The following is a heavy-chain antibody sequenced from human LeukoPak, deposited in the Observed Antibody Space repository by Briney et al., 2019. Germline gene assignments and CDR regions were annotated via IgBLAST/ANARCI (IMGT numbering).Heavy chain of an antibody. CDR3: ARALGGSYGYCFDC. Sequence: GSSVKVSCKASGGTFSSYAISWVRQAPGQGLEWMGRIIPIFGIANYAQKFQGRVTITADKSTSTAYMELSSLRSEDTAVYYCARALGGSYGYCFDCWGQGALVTVSS. V-gene: IGHV1-69*04. J-gene: IGHJ4*02. D-gene: IGHD1-26*01. CDR2: IIPIFGIA. CDR1: GGTFSSYA.